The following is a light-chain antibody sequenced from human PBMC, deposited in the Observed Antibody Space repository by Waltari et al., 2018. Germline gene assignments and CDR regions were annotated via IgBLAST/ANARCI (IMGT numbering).Light chain of an antibody. Sequence: IVLTQSPPTLSLSLGERATLSCRARQSVGRYLAWYQQKPGQAPRLLIYDASTRSTGIPDRFSGSGSGTDFSLTISRLESEDFAVYYCQKYVNLPATFGQGTKVEIK. V-gene: IGKV3-20*01. J-gene: IGKJ1*01. CDR3: QKYVNLPAT. CDR2: DAS. CDR1: QSVGRY.